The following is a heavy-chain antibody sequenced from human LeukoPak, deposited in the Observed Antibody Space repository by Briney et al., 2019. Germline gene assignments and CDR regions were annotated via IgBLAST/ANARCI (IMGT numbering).Heavy chain of an antibody. CDR2: ISSSSSTI. Sequence: GGSLRLSCAASGFTFSSYSMNWVRQAPGKGLEWVSYISSSSSTIYYADSVKGRFTIFRDNAKNSLYLQMNSLRAEDTALYYCARELYGGNSVWDYWGQGTLVTVSS. J-gene: IGHJ4*02. D-gene: IGHD4-23*01. V-gene: IGHV3-48*04. CDR1: GFTFSSYS. CDR3: ARELYGGNSVWDY.